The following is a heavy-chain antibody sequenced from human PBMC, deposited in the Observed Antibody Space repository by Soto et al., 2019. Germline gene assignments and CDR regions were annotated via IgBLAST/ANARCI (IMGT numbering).Heavy chain of an antibody. J-gene: IGHJ4*02. V-gene: IGHV4-38-2*02. Sequence: QVQLQESGPGLVKPSETLSLICDVSNYSISSGYYWGWIRQTPAKGLEWIGTIYHTGDSFYNPSLKSRVRISVDTSKNQFSLSLKSVTAADTAKYFCTRDGQVSGSAHFWGRGTLVTV. CDR3: TRDGQVSGSAHF. CDR2: IYHTGDS. CDR1: NYSISSGYY. D-gene: IGHD1-26*01.